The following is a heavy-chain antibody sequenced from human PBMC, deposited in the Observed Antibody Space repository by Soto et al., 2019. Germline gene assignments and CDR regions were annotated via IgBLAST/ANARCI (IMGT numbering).Heavy chain of an antibody. Sequence: GASVKVSCKTSGYTFANYAIHWVRQAPGQRLEWMGWINAGSDNTRYSKKFQGRVTITRDTSASTAYMELSSLRSEDTAVYYCARDPGYSYGYNWGQGTLVTVSS. J-gene: IGHJ4*02. CDR2: INAGSDNT. D-gene: IGHD5-18*01. V-gene: IGHV1-3*01. CDR1: GYTFANYA. CDR3: ARDPGYSYGYN.